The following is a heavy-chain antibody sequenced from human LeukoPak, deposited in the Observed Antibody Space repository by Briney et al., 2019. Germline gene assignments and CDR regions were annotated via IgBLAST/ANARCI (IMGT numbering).Heavy chain of an antibody. D-gene: IGHD3-3*01. CDR3: ARRAYDFWSGYYTGGGGRLYYFDY. CDR1: GYSFTSYW. V-gene: IGHV5-51*01. Sequence: GESLKISCKGSGYSFTSYWIGWVRQMPGKGLEWMGIIYPGDSDTRYSPSFQGQVTISADKSISTAYLQWSSLKASDTAMYYCARRAYDFWSGYYTGGGGRLYYFDYWGQGTLVTVSS. J-gene: IGHJ4*02. CDR2: IYPGDSDT.